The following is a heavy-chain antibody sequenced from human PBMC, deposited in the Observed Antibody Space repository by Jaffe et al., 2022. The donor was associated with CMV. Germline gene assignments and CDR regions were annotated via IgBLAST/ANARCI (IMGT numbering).Heavy chain of an antibody. CDR1: GGSISSYY. Sequence: QVQLQESGPGLVKPSETLSLTCTVSGGSISSYYWSWIRQPPGKGLEWIGYIYYSGSTNYNPSLKSRVTISVDTSKNQFSLKLSSVTAADTAVYYCARDGGGEGRIDPWGQGTLVTVSS. J-gene: IGHJ5*02. CDR3: ARDGGGEGRIDP. D-gene: IGHD2-21*01. V-gene: IGHV4-59*01. CDR2: IYYSGST.